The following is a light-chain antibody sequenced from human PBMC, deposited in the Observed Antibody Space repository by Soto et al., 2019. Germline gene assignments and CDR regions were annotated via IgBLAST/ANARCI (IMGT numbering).Light chain of an antibody. CDR1: QSVSSNY. CDR2: AAS. Sequence: IVLTQSPGTLSLSPGERATLSCRAGQSVSSNYLAWYQQKPGQAPRLLIYAASSRATGIPDRFSGSGSGTDFTLTIDGLEPEDFAVYWCQHYGTSPPWTFGQGTKVDI. V-gene: IGKV3-20*01. J-gene: IGKJ1*01. CDR3: QHYGTSPPWT.